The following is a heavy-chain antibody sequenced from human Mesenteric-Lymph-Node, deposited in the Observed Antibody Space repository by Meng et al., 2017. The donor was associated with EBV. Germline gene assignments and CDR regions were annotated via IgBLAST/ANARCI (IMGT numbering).Heavy chain of an antibody. CDR2: ITSDGRST. Sequence: VQLVEAGGGLVQPGGSLRLSCAASGFSFRSYWMHWVRQAPGKGLVWVSRITSDGRSTTDADSVQGRFTISRDNAKNTLYLQMNSLRVEDTAVYYCARGAGYDPPYIDYWGQGTLVTVSS. CDR3: ARGAGYDPPYIDY. J-gene: IGHJ4*02. V-gene: IGHV3-74*03. CDR1: GFSFRSYW. D-gene: IGHD5-12*01.